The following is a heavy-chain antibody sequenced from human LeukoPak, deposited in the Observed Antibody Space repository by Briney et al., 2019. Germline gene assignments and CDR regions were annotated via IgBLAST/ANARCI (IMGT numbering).Heavy chain of an antibody. J-gene: IGHJ4*02. CDR2: IYYSGST. D-gene: IGHD3-22*01. CDR3: ASPDYYDSSGYSPAYFFW. V-gene: IGHV4-59*08. Sequence: SETLSLTCTVSGGSISSYYWSWIRQPPGKGLEWIGYIYYSGSTNYNPSLKSRVTISVDTSKNQFSLKLSSVTAADTAVYYCASPDYYDSSGYSPAYFFWWGQGTLVTVSS. CDR1: GGSISSYY.